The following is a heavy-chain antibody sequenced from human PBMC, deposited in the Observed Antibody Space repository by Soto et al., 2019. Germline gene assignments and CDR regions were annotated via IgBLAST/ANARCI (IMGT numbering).Heavy chain of an antibody. D-gene: IGHD5-18*01. J-gene: IGHJ4*02. CDR1: GFTISSYS. V-gene: IGHV3-48*01. CDR3: ARDSGYSYGPFDY. CDR2: ISSSSSTI. Sequence: EVQLVESGGGLVQPGGSLRLSCAASGFTISSYSMNWVRQAPGKGLEWVSYISSSSSTIYYADSVKGRFTISRDNAKNSLYLQMNSLRAEDTAVYYCARDSGYSYGPFDYWGQGTLVTVSS.